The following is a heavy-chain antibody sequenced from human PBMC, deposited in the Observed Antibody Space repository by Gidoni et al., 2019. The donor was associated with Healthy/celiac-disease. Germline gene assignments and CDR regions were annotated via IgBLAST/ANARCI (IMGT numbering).Heavy chain of an antibody. CDR3: TTEGSDFWSATVDY. V-gene: IGHV3-15*01. D-gene: IGHD3-3*01. CDR1: GFTSSNSW. CDR2: IKSKTDGGTT. Sequence: EVQLVESGGGLVKPGGSIRLSCAASGFTSSNSWMSWVRQAPGKGLEWVGRIKSKTDGGTTDYAAHVKGRFTISRDDSKNTLYLQMNSLKTEDTAVYYCTTEGSDFWSATVDYWGQGTLVTVSS. J-gene: IGHJ4*02.